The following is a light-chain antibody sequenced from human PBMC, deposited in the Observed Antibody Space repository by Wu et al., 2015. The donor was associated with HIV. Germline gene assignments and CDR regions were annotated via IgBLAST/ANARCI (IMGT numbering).Light chain of an antibody. CDR2: DAS. Sequence: RVTLHLPGESGHYELLIGISRNHGKAPKLLIFDASNLHAGVPPRFSGSGFGTHFTFTISSLQPEDAATYYCQHYDLPLSTFGQGTKLEIK. CDR1: GHYEL. CDR3: QHYDLPLST. J-gene: IGKJ2*02. V-gene: IGKV1-33*01.